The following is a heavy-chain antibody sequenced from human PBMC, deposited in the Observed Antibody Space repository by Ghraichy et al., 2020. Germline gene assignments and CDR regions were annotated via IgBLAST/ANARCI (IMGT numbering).Heavy chain of an antibody. J-gene: IGHJ4*02. Sequence: LSLTCAASGFIFNDYDMTWVRQAPGKGLEWVSYISSGSGSTIYYADSVKGRFTISRDNAKNSLYLQMSSLRADDTALYYCARDRAWAFDYWGLGTLVTVSS. CDR3: ARDRAWAFDY. CDR2: ISSGSGSTI. V-gene: IGHV3-48*03. CDR1: GFIFNDYD. D-gene: IGHD7-27*01.